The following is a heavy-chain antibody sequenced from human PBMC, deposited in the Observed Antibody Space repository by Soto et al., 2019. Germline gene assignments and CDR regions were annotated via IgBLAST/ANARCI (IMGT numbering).Heavy chain of an antibody. D-gene: IGHD2-21*02. CDR1: GYNFIAYY. Sequence: QVQLVQSGAEVKKPGSSVKLSCKASGYNFIAYYMYWVRQAPGQGPEWMGMINPSSGATNYAQTFQGRITVTRDTSTSTVYMELRSLRSEDAAVYYCAKYCGGDCRHFDAWCQGTLVTVSS. V-gene: IGHV1-46*01. J-gene: IGHJ4*02. CDR3: AKYCGGDCRHFDA. CDR2: INPSSGAT.